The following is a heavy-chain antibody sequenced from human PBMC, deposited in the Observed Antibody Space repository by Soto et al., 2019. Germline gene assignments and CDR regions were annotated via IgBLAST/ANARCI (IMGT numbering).Heavy chain of an antibody. V-gene: IGHV4-4*02. CDR2: IYHSGSA. J-gene: IGHJ3*02. Sequence: QVQLQESGPGLVKPSGTLSLTCAVSGGSVSSSNWWSWVRQSPGKGLEWMGEIYHSGSAHYNPSLKSRATITLAKSKSQFSHGLTSVTAADTAVYYWARVPGVVVSADDAFYIWGPGTRVIVSS. CDR3: ARVPGVVVSADDAFYI. D-gene: IGHD2-21*02. CDR1: GGSVSSSNW.